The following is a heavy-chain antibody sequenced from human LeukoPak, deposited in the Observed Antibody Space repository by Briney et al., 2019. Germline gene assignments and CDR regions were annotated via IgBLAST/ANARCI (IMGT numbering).Heavy chain of an antibody. V-gene: IGHV3-30*18. Sequence: PGRSLRLSCAGSGFTFSSYGMQWVRQAPGKGLEWVAVISHDGGNEYSADSLKGRFTISRDNSRNMLYLQMNSLRAEDTAVYYCAKDLYPYGSGSYLGYWGQGTLVTVSS. CDR2: ISHDGGNE. D-gene: IGHD3-10*01. CDR1: GFTFSSYG. CDR3: AKDLYPYGSGSYLGY. J-gene: IGHJ4*02.